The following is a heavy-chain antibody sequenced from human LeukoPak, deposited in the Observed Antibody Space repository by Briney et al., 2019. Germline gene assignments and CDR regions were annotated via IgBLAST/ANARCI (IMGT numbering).Heavy chain of an antibody. CDR2: IKQDGSLE. D-gene: IGHD4-17*01. Sequence: PGGSLRLSCAASGLRFSSYWMSWVRQAQEKGLEWEANIKQDGSLENYGDSVKGRFTISRDNAKNSLYLQMKSLRAEDTGVYYCARDHLDSLKYYGDYVGNYIDYWGQGTLVTVSS. CDR3: ARDHLDSLKYYGDYVGNYIDY. CDR1: GLRFSSYW. J-gene: IGHJ4*02. V-gene: IGHV3-7*01.